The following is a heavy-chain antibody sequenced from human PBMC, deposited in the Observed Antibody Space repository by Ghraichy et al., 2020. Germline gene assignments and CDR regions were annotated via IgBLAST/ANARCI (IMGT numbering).Heavy chain of an antibody. J-gene: IGHJ3*02. CDR2: IIPIFGTA. CDR3: ARGGTGTTTSSI. CDR1: GGTFSSYA. Sequence: SVKVSCKASGGTFSSYAISWVRQAPGQGLEWMGGIIPIFGTANYAQKFQGRVTITADESTSTAYMELSSLRSQDTAVYYCARGGTGTTTSSIWGQGTMVTVSS. V-gene: IGHV1-69*13. D-gene: IGHD1-7*01.